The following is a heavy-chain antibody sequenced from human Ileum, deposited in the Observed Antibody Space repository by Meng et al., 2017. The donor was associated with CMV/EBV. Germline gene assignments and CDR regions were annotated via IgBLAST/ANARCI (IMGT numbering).Heavy chain of an antibody. Sequence: SCAASGFTFSNYAMNWVRQAPGKGLEWVSGIYVNGGSTFYADSVKGRFTISRDNSENTLYLQMNSLKAEDTAVYYCTRKVGGSYYFAYWGQGTLVTVSS. J-gene: IGHJ4*02. V-gene: IGHV3-23*01. D-gene: IGHD1-26*01. CDR3: TRKVGGSYYFAY. CDR2: IYVNGGST. CDR1: GFTFSNYA.